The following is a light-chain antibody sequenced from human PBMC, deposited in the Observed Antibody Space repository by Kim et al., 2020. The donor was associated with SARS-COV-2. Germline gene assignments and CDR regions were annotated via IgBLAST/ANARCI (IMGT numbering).Light chain of an antibody. J-gene: IGKJ3*01. V-gene: IGKV1-39*01. Sequence: DIQMTQSPSSLSASVGDRVTITCRTSQNINSHLNWYHQKPGRAPKLLIYAASTLQGGVPSRFSGGGSETDFTLTISSLQPEDFATCFCQQTYISPFTFGPGTKGDIK. CDR2: AAS. CDR3: QQTYISPFT. CDR1: QNINSH.